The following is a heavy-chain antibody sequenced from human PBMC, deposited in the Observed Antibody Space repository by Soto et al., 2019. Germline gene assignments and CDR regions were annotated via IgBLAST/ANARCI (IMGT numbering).Heavy chain of an antibody. CDR2: ISGSGGST. CDR3: AKDYGGVAGRMGTNWFDP. CDR1: GFTFSSYA. Sequence: PGGSLRLSCAASGFTFSSYAMSWVRQAPGKGLEWVSAISGSGGSTYYADSVKGRFTISRDNSKNTLYLQMNSLRAEDTAVYYCAKDYGGVAGRMGTNWFDPWGQGTLVTVSS. V-gene: IGHV3-23*01. J-gene: IGHJ5*02. D-gene: IGHD6-19*01.